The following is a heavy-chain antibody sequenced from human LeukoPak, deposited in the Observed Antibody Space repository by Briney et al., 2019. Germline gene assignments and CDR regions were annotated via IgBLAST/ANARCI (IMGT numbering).Heavy chain of an antibody. CDR2: IYYSGST. J-gene: IGHJ4*02. D-gene: IGHD6-13*01. Sequence: SETLSLTCTVSGGSISSSSYYWGWIRQPPGTGREWIGSIYYSGSTYYNPSLKSRVTISVDTSKNQFSLKLSSVTAADTAVYYCARRLSGVIAAAGRVDYWGQGTLVTVSS. CDR1: GGSISSSSYY. CDR3: ARRLSGVIAAAGRVDY. V-gene: IGHV4-39*01.